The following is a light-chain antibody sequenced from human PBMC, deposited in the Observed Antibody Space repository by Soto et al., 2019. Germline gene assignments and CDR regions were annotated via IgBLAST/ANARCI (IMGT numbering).Light chain of an antibody. CDR3: QTWGTGIVV. V-gene: IGLV4-69*01. Sequence: VLTQSPSASASLGASVKLTCTLSSGHSSYAIAWHQQQPEKGPRYLMKLNSDGSHNKGDGIPDRFSGSSSGAVRYLTISSLQSEDEADYYCQTWGTGIVVFGGGTKLTVL. J-gene: IGLJ2*01. CDR1: SGHSSYA. CDR2: LNSDGSH.